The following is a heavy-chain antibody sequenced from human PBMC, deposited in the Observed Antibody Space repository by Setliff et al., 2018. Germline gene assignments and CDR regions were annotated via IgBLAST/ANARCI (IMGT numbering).Heavy chain of an antibody. J-gene: IGHJ4*02. CDR2: IYYSGRT. D-gene: IGHD3-22*01. Sequence: TLSLTCTVSGGSISSGDYYWSWIRQPPGKGLEWIGYIYYSGRTYYNPSLKSRVTISVGTSKNQFSLKLSSVTAADTAVYYCARANPGYDSSGYYSGDVDYWGQGTLVTVSS. CDR1: GGSISSGDYY. V-gene: IGHV4-30-4*08. CDR3: ARANPGYDSSGYYSGDVDY.